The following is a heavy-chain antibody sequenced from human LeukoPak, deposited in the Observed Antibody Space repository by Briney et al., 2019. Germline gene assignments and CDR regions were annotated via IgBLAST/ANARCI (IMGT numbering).Heavy chain of an antibody. CDR2: IYTSGST. V-gene: IGHV4-4*07. Sequence: SETLSLTCTVSGGSISSYYWSWIRQPAGKGLEWIGRIYTSGSTNYNPSLKSRVTMSVDTSKNQFSLKLSSVTAADTAVYYCAREGLNMVRGVIPKEAWGWFDPWGQGTLVTVSS. CDR3: AREGLNMVRGVIPKEAWGWFDP. J-gene: IGHJ5*02. CDR1: GGSISSYY. D-gene: IGHD3-10*01.